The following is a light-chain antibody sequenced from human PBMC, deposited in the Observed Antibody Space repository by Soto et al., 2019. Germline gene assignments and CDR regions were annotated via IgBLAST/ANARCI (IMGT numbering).Light chain of an antibody. J-gene: IGKJ1*01. V-gene: IGKV3-15*01. CDR2: SAS. CDR3: HQYNHWPRT. CDR1: QSISSN. Sequence: EIVITQSPSTLSVSPGERATLSCRASQSISSNLACYQQKPGQAPRLLIYSASTRAAGIPARFSGSGSETEFTLTISSLQSEDFAVYYCHQYNHWPRTFGQGTKVDIK.